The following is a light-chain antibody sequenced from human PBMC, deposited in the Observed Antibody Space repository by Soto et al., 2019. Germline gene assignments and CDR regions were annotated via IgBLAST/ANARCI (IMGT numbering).Light chain of an antibody. V-gene: IGKV1-39*01. J-gene: IGKJ3*01. CDR1: QFVSTH. Sequence: DIQMAQSPSSLSASVGDRVTITCRASQFVSTHLNWFQQKPGKAPKLLIYAASSLQSGVPSRFSGSGSGTDFTLTISSLQPDDFATYYCQLRYSPVRTFGPGTKVH. CDR2: AAS. CDR3: QLRYSPVRT.